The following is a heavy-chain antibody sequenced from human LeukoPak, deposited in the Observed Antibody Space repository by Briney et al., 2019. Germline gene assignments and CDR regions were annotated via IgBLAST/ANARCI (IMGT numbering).Heavy chain of an antibody. CDR3: ARETHDYSNYGLDYYYYYYMDV. J-gene: IGHJ6*03. Sequence: ASVKVSCKASGYTFTSYYMHWVRQAPGQGLEWMGIINPSGGSTSYAQKFQGRVTMTRDTSTSTVYMELSSLRSEDMAVYYCARETHDYSNYGLDYYYYYYMDVWGKGTTVTVSS. CDR2: INPSGGST. CDR1: GYTFTSYY. V-gene: IGHV1-46*01. D-gene: IGHD4-11*01.